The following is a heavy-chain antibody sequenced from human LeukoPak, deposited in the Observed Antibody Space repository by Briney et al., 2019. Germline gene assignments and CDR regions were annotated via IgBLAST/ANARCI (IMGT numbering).Heavy chain of an antibody. D-gene: IGHD5-18*01. CDR1: GFTFSSYG. CDR3: AKDSGGYTYVFDY. CDR2: ISYDGSNR. Sequence: GGSLRLSCAASGFTFSSYGMHWVRQAPGKGLEWVAVISYDGSNRYYADSVKGRFTISRDNSKNTLYLQMNSLRAEDTAVYYCAKDSGGYTYVFDYWGQGTLVTVSS. J-gene: IGHJ4*02. V-gene: IGHV3-30*18.